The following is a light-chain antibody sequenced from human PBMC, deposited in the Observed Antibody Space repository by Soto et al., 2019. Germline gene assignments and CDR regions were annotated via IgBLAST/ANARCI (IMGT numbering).Light chain of an antibody. J-gene: IGKJ1*01. CDR1: QSVSID. CDR2: GAS. V-gene: IGKV3-15*01. CDR3: QQSYSTPRT. Sequence: EIVLTQSPATLSVSPGERATLSCRASQSVSIDLAWYQQTPGQAPRLLIYGASTRATGIPVRFSGSGSGTDFTLTISSLQPEDFATYYCQQSYSTPRTFGQGTKVDIK.